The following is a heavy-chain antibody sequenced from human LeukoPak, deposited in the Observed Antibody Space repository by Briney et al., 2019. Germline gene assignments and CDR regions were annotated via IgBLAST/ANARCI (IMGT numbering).Heavy chain of an antibody. V-gene: IGHV3-43*02. J-gene: IGHJ4*02. D-gene: IGHD2-15*01. CDR2: ISGDGGST. Sequence: PGGSLRLSCAASGFTFDDYAMHWVRQAPGKGLEWVSLISGDGGSTYYADSVKGRFTISRDNSKDSLYLQMNSLRTEDTALYYCAKGGCSGGSCYLDYWGQGTLVTVSS. CDR3: AKGGCSGGSCYLDY. CDR1: GFTFDDYA.